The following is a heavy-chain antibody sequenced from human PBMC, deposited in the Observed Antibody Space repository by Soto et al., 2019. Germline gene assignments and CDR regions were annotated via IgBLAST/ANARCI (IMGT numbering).Heavy chain of an antibody. CDR3: ARTLFGWGIWFVP. J-gene: IGHJ5*02. V-gene: IGHV4-59*01. CDR2: IYYSGST. CDR1: GGSISSYY. D-gene: IGHD3-10*02. Sequence: PSETLSLTCTVSGGSISSYYWSWIRQPPGKGLEWIGYIYYSGSTNFNPSLKSRVTISVDTSKNQFSLKLSSVTAADTAVYYCARTLFGWGIWFVPWGQGTLVTVSS.